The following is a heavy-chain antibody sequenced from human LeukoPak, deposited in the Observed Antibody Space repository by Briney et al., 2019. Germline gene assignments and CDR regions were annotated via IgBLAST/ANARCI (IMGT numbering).Heavy chain of an antibody. CDR1: GFTFSSYA. J-gene: IGHJ6*02. Sequence: GRSLRLSCAASGFTFSSYAMHWVRQAPGKGLEWVSAISGSGGSTYYADSVKGRFTISRDNSKNTLYLQMNSLRAEDTAVYYCAIVGYYGSGSYYNHYYYYGMDVWGQGTTVTVSS. V-gene: IGHV3-23*01. D-gene: IGHD3-10*01. CDR2: ISGSGGST. CDR3: AIVGYYGSGSYYNHYYYYGMDV.